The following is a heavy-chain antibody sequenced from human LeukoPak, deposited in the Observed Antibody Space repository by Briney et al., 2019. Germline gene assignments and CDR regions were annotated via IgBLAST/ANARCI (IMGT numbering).Heavy chain of an antibody. V-gene: IGHV3-30*03. CDR3: ARTREQWQVLDY. J-gene: IGHJ4*02. D-gene: IGHD6-19*01. Sequence: PGGSLRLSCAASGFTFSSNGMHWVRQAPGKGLEWVAVISHEGSAQYHADSVKGRFTVSRDNSKNMVYLQMNSLRTEDTAVYYCARTREQWQVLDYWGQGTLVIVSS. CDR2: ISHEGSAQ. CDR1: GFTFSSNG.